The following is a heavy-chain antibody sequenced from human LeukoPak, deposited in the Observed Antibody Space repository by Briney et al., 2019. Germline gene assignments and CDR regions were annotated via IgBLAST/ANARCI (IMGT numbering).Heavy chain of an antibody. D-gene: IGHD3-22*01. CDR2: IYYSGST. J-gene: IGHJ4*02. Sequence: SETLSLTCTVSGGSISSSSYYWSWIRQPPGKGLEWIGYIYYSGSTYYNPSLKSRVTISVDTSKNQFSLKLSSVTAADTAVYYCARADSSARHGYWGQGTLVTVSS. CDR1: GGSISSSSYY. V-gene: IGHV4-30-4*01. CDR3: ARADSSARHGY.